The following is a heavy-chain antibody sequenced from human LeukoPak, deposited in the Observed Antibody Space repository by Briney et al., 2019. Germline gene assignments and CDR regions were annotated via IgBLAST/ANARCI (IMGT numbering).Heavy chain of an antibody. CDR2: ISSSGSTI. V-gene: IGHV3-11*04. J-gene: IGHJ4*02. Sequence: PGGSLRLSCAASGFTFSDYYMSWIRQAPGRGLEWVSYISSSGSTIYYADSVKRRFTISRDNAKNSLYLQMNSLRAEDTAVYYCASGPRTRVVKRGFDYWGQGTLVTVSS. CDR1: GFTFSDYY. D-gene: IGHD4-23*01. CDR3: ASGPRTRVVKRGFDY.